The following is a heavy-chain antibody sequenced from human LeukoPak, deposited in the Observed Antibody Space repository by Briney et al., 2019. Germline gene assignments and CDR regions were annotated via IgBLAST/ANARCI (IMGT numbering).Heavy chain of an antibody. J-gene: IGHJ4*02. CDR1: GYTFTGYY. D-gene: IGHD3-10*01. V-gene: IGHV1-2*02. CDR3: ARDPDYGSGSYHFYYFDH. Sequence: ASVKVSCKASGYTFTGYYMHWVRQAPGQGLEWMGWIKPNGGGANFAQKFQGRVTMTRDTSISTAYMELSRLRSDDTAVYYCARDPDYGSGSYHFYYFDHWGQETLVTVSS. CDR2: IKPNGGGA.